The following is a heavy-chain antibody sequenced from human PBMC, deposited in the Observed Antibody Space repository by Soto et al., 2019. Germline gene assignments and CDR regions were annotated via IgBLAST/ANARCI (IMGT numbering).Heavy chain of an antibody. CDR1: GVAFSFYS. J-gene: IGHJ4*02. CDR3: AKDRGGFTSGWEFFDF. CDR2: ISGNGGTT. Sequence: EVVLLESGGGLVQPGRSLRLSCEVSGVAFSFYSMSWVREAPGKGLEWVASISGNGGTTYYAASGKGRFTFSRDNSKNTVYLQMNSLRGEDTAVYYCAKDRGGFTSGWEFFDFWGQGTLVTVSS. D-gene: IGHD6-19*01. V-gene: IGHV3-23*01.